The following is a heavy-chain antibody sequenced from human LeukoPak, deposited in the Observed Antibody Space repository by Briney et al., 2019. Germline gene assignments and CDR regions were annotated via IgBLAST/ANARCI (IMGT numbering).Heavy chain of an antibody. V-gene: IGHV4-30-2*01. Sequence: SETLSLTCAVSGASISSGGYSWSWIRQPPGKGLEWIGYIYHSGSTYYNPSLKSRVTISVDWSKNQFSLKLSSVTAADTAVYYCARAASIAVAAYYFDYWGQGTLVTVSS. CDR2: IYHSGST. D-gene: IGHD6-19*01. CDR3: ARAASIAVAAYYFDY. J-gene: IGHJ4*02. CDR1: GASISSGGYS.